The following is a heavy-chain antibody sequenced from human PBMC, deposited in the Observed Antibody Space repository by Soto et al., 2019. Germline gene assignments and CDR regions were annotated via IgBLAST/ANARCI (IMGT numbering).Heavy chain of an antibody. CDR2: INHSGST. CDR1: GRSFSGYY. V-gene: IGHV4-34*01. CDR3: ARAYGGNSGVFDY. J-gene: IGHJ4*02. Sequence: QVQLQQWGAGLLKPSETLSLTCAVYGRSFSGYYWSWIRQPPGKGLEWIGEINHSGSTNYNPSLKSRVTISVDTSQNQSSLNLSSVTAADTAVYYCARAYGGNSGVFDYWGQGTLVTVSS. D-gene: IGHD4-17*01.